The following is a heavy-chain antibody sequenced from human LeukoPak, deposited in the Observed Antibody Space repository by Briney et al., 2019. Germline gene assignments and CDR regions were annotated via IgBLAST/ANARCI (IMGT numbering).Heavy chain of an antibody. D-gene: IGHD3-10*01. Sequence: HVASVKVSCKASGYTFTSYDINWVRQATGQGLEWMGWINPNSGGTNYAQKFQGRVTMTRDTSISTAYMELSRLRSDDTAVYYCARAYGSGSYSPYYYYYMDVRGKGTTVTISS. CDR2: INPNSGGT. CDR1: GYTFTSYD. CDR3: ARAYGSGSYSPYYYYYMDV. V-gene: IGHV1-2*02. J-gene: IGHJ6*03.